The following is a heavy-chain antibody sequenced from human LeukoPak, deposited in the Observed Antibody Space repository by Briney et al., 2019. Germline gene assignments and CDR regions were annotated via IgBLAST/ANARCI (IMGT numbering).Heavy chain of an antibody. CDR2: ISGSGGST. V-gene: IGHV3-23*01. CDR3: AKGGGARPFDY. D-gene: IGHD3-16*01. J-gene: IGHJ4*02. CDR1: GGSFSGYY. Sequence: ETLSLTCAVYGGSFSGYYWSWIRQPPGKGLEWVSAISGSGGSTYSADSVKGRFTISRDNSKNTLYLQMNSLRAEDTAVYYCAKGGGARPFDYWGQGTLVTVSS.